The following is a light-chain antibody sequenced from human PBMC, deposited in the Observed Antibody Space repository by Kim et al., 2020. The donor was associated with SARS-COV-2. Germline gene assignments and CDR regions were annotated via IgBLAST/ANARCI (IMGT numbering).Light chain of an antibody. CDR3: QQYDNWPRT. Sequence: EIVMTQSPVTLSVSPGERAILSCRASQSVSSNLAWYQQKPGQAPRLLIYGASTRATGIPARFSGSGSGTEFTLTISSLQSEDFAVYYCQQYDNWPRTFGQGTKVDIK. CDR2: GAS. CDR1: QSVSSN. J-gene: IGKJ1*01. V-gene: IGKV3-15*01.